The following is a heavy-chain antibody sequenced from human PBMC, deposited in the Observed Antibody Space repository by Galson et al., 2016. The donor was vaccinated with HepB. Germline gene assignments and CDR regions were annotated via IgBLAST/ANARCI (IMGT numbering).Heavy chain of an antibody. Sequence: SLRLSCAASGFTFSNHAMSWVRQAPGKGLEWVSVITGSGVTYYADSVKGHFTISRDNSKNTLFLQMNSLRAEDTAVYYCARDTKGRVEVVVAANYYYYYGMDVWGQGTTVTVSS. CDR3: ARDTKGRVEVVVAANYYYYYGMDV. J-gene: IGHJ6*02. V-gene: IGHV3-23*01. CDR2: ITGSGVT. D-gene: IGHD2-15*01. CDR1: GFTFSNHA.